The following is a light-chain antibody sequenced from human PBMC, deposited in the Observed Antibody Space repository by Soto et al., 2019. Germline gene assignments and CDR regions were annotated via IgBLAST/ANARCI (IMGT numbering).Light chain of an antibody. CDR2: DVS. CDR1: SSDVGGYNY. V-gene: IGLV2-14*01. J-gene: IGLJ1*01. Sequence: QSALTQPASVSGSPGQSITMSCTGTSSDVGGYNYVSWYQQHPDKAPKLMIYDVSNRPSGVSNRFSGSKSGNTASLTISGLQAEDEADYYCSSYTSSSTPFLFGTGTKLTVL. CDR3: SSYTSSSTPFL.